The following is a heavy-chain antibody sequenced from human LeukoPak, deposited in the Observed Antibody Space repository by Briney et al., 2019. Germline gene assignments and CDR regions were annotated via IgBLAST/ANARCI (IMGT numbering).Heavy chain of an antibody. CDR1: GFTFSSYA. Sequence: GGTLRLSCAASGFTFSSYAMSWVRQAPGKGLEWVSAISGSGGSTYYTDSVKGRFTISRDNSKNTLYLQMNSLRAEDTAVYYCARNRPTWELQNWGQGTLVTVSS. D-gene: IGHD1-26*01. CDR3: ARNRPTWELQN. V-gene: IGHV3-23*01. CDR2: ISGSGGST. J-gene: IGHJ4*02.